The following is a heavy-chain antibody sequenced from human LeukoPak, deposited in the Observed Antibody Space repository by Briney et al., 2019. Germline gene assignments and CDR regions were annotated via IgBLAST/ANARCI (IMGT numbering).Heavy chain of an antibody. J-gene: IGHJ4*02. CDR2: IIPIVGTG. CDR1: GGTFSSYA. V-gene: IGHV1-69*04. D-gene: IGHD3-10*01. Sequence: ASVRVSCKASGGTFSSYAISWVRQAPGQGLEWMGRIIPIVGTGNYAQKFQGRVTITADKSTSTAYMELSSLRSEDTAVYYCARTYYYGSGSYYNRNYFDYWGQGTLVTVSS. CDR3: ARTYYYGSGSYYNRNYFDY.